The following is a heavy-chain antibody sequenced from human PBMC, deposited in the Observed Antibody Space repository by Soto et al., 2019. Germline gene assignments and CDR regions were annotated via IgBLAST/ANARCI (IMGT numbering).Heavy chain of an antibody. V-gene: IGHV4-59*01. CDR2: IYYSGST. CDR1: GGSISSYY. J-gene: IGHJ5*02. D-gene: IGHD2-2*01. Sequence: SETLSLTCTVSGGSISSYYLSWIRQPPGKGLEWIGYIYYSGSTNYNPSLKSRVTISVDTSKNQFSLKLSSVTAADTAVYYCARIGIVVSNAYFDPWGQGTLVTVSS. CDR3: ARIGIVVSNAYFDP.